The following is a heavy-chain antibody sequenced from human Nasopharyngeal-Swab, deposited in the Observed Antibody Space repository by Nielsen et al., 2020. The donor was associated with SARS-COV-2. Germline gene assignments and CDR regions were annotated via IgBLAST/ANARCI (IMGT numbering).Heavy chain of an antibody. Sequence: WIRQPPGKGLEWVSYISSSGSTIYYADSVKGRFTISRDNAKNSLYLQMNSLRAEDTAVYYCARDEGKGRYYGSGSPTLDYWGQGTLVTVSS. J-gene: IGHJ4*02. CDR3: ARDEGKGRYYGSGSPTLDY. V-gene: IGHV3-11*04. CDR2: ISSSGSTI. D-gene: IGHD3-10*01.